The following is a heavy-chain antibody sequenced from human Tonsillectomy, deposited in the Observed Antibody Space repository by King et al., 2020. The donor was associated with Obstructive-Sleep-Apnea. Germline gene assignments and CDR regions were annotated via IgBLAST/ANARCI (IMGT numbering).Heavy chain of an antibody. CDR3: TRFWVEKATTPIDF. CDR1: GFSFGDHA. CDR2: IRSQANGGTP. D-gene: IGHD5-24*01. Sequence: VQLVESGGGLVQPGRSLRLSCTASGFSFGDHAMSWFRQAPGKGLEWVGFIRSQANGGTPEYAASVKGRFTVSRDDSKSIAYLQMNTLKTEDTAVYYCTRFWVEKATTPIDFWGQGTLVTVSS. J-gene: IGHJ4*02. V-gene: IGHV3-49*03.